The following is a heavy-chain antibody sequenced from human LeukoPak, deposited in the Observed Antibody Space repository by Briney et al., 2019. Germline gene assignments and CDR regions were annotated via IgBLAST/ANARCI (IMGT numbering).Heavy chain of an antibody. Sequence: GGSLRLSCAASGFTFSSHWMSWVRQAPLKGLEWVANIKQDGSDKYYVDSVKGRFTISKDNAKNSLYLQMNSLRADDTAVYYCARYGCTGGSCFDYWGQGTLVTASS. V-gene: IGHV3-7*01. CDR1: GFTFSSHW. CDR3: ARYGCTGGSCFDY. J-gene: IGHJ4*02. CDR2: IKQDGSDK. D-gene: IGHD2-15*01.